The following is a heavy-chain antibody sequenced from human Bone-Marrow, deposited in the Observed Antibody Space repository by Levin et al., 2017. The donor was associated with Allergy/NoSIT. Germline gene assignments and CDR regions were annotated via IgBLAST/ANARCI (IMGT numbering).Heavy chain of an antibody. V-gene: IGHV4-39*01. CDR2: IYYSGSG. Sequence: PSETLSLTCTVSGGSVTTTNYYWGWLRQPPGKGLEWIGTIYYSGSGYSNPSLKSRVSISVDTSKNEFSLQLSSVTAADTAVYYCARQHRREIHEIYGVEHADTINWFDPWGQGTLVTVSS. J-gene: IGHJ5*02. D-gene: IGHD3-3*01. CDR1: GGSVTTTNYY. CDR3: ARQHRREIHEIYGVEHADTINWFDP.